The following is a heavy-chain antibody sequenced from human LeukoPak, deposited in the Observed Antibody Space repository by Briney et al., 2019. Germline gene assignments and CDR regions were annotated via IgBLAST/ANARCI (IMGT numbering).Heavy chain of an antibody. CDR3: ARATDYGDYVGDLDY. V-gene: IGHV1-69*06. CDR2: IIPIFGTA. D-gene: IGHD4-17*01. J-gene: IGHJ4*02. Sequence: SVKVSCKASGGTFSSYAISWVRQAPGQGLEWMGGIIPIFGTANYAQKFQGRVTITADNATSTAYMELSSLRSEDTAVYYCARATDYGDYVGDLDYWGQGTLVTVSS. CDR1: GGTFSSYA.